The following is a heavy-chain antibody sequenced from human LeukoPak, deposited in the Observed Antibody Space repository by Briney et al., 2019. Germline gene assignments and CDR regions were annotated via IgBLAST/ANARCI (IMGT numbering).Heavy chain of an antibody. J-gene: IGHJ4*02. D-gene: IGHD6-19*01. CDR2: ISYDGTKK. CDR3: AKVRWDNSGWYYLDS. Sequence: GGSLRLSCVVSGFIFSDYNMHWVRQAPGKGLEWVTIISYDGTKKYYADSVKGRFTISRDNSKNTLYLQMNNVRTEYTAMYYCAKVRWDNSGWYYLDSWGQGTLVTVSS. CDR1: GFIFSDYN. V-gene: IGHV3-30*18.